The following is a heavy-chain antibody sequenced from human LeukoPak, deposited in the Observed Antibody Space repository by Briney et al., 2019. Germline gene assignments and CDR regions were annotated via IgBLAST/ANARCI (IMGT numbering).Heavy chain of an antibody. CDR3: AKAPVGWLRPLDY. CDR2: NSASGETT. CDR1: GFTFSTYA. Sequence: GGSLRLSCAASGFTFSTYAMSWVRQAPGKGLEWVSGNSASGETTYYADSVKGRFTISRDNSKNTLHLQMNSLRAEDTAVYYCAKAPVGWLRPLDYWGQGTLVTVSS. V-gene: IGHV3-23*01. D-gene: IGHD5-12*01. J-gene: IGHJ4*02.